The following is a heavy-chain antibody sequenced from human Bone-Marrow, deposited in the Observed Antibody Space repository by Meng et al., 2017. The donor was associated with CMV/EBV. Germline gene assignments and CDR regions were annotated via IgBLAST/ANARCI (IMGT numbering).Heavy chain of an antibody. CDR3: AKDWRSCSSTSCYLYPGYFAY. V-gene: IGHV3-9*01. Sequence: GGSLRLSCAASGFTFDDYAMHWVRQAPGKGLEWVSGISWNSGSIGYADSVKGRFTISRDNAKNSLYLQMNSLRAEDTALYYCAKDWRSCSSTSCYLYPGYFAYWGQGKRVNGAS. D-gene: IGHD2-2*01. CDR2: ISWNSGSI. J-gene: IGHJ4*02. CDR1: GFTFDDYA.